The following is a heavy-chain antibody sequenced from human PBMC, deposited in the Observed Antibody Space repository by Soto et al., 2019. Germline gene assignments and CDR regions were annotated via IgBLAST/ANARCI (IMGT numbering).Heavy chain of an antibody. CDR2: ISSNGGST. CDR1: GFTFSSYA. D-gene: IGHD3-22*01. J-gene: IGHJ4*02. V-gene: IGHV3-64*01. Sequence: GGSLRLSCAASGFTFSSYAMHWVRQAPGKGLEYVSAISSNGGSTYYANSVKGRFTISRDNSKNTLYLQMGSLRAEDMAVYYCARGGYYDSSGYPFDYWGQGPLVTVSS. CDR3: ARGGYYDSSGYPFDY.